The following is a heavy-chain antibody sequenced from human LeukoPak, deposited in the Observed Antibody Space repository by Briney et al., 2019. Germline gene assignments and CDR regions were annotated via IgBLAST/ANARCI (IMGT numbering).Heavy chain of an antibody. CDR1: GFTFRSYW. J-gene: IGHJ4*02. CDR3: AKDNLRAMVGIGPSFDY. Sequence: PGGSLRLCCAASGFTFRSYWMSWVRQAPGKGLEWVANIKQDGSEKYYVDSVKGRFTISRDNAKNSLYLQMNSLRAEDTALYYCAKDNLRAMVGIGPSFDYWGQGTLVTVSS. D-gene: IGHD5-18*01. V-gene: IGHV3-7*03. CDR2: IKQDGSEK.